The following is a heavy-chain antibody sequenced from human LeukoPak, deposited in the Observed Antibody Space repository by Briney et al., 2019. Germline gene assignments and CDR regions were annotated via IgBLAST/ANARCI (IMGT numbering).Heavy chain of an antibody. CDR3: ARGLTVVTPAPYYYYMDV. CDR2: IIPIFGTA. V-gene: IGHV1-69*13. Sequence: GASVKASCKASGGTFSSYAISWVRQAPGQGLEWMGGIIPIFGTANYAQKFQGRVTITADESTSTAYMGLSSLRSEDTAVYYCARGLTVVTPAPYYYYMDVWGKGTTVTISS. J-gene: IGHJ6*03. D-gene: IGHD4-23*01. CDR1: GGTFSSYA.